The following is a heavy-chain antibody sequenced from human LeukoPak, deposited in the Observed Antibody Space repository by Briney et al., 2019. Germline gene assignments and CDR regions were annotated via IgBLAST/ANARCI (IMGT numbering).Heavy chain of an antibody. V-gene: IGHV1-18*01. CDR2: ISAYNGNT. CDR3: ARDSPDGSGTYYNDSPDY. Sequence: ASVKVSCKASGYTFSSYGISWVRQAPGQGLEWMGWISAYNGNTNYRQKLQGRVTMTTDTFTGTAYMDLRSLRSDDTAVYYCARDSPDGSGTYYNDSPDYWGQGTLVTVSS. J-gene: IGHJ4*02. CDR1: GYTFSSYG. D-gene: IGHD3-10*01.